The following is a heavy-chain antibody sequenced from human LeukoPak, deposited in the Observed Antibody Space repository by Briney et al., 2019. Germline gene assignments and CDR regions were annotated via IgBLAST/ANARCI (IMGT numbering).Heavy chain of an antibody. Sequence: GGSLRLSCAASGFTFSSYDMTWVRQAPGRGLEWVSSIRPSGDNTYYGDSVKGRFTISRDNAKNSLYLQMNSLRAEDTALYYCAKDMGDYYGSGSYYRGAFDIWGQGTMVTVSS. V-gene: IGHV3-23*01. CDR3: AKDMGDYYGSGSYYRGAFDI. D-gene: IGHD3-10*01. CDR1: GFTFSSYD. CDR2: IRPSGDNT. J-gene: IGHJ3*02.